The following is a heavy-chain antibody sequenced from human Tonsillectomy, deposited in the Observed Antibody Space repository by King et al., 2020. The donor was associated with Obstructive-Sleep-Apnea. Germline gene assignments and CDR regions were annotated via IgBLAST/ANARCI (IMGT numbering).Heavy chain of an antibody. CDR3: ARDVAVAARGY. J-gene: IGHJ4*02. V-gene: IGHV3-66*01. CDR1: GFTVSSNY. D-gene: IGHD6-19*01. Sequence: VQLVESGGGLVQPGGSLRLSCAVSGFTVSSNYMSWVRQAPGKGLEWGSVIYSGGSTYYADSVKGRFTISRGNSKNTLYLQMNSLRAEDTAVYYCARDVAVAARGYWGQGTLVTVSS. CDR2: IYSGGST.